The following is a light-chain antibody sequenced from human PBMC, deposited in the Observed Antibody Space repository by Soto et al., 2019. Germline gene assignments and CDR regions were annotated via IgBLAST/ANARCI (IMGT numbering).Light chain of an antibody. J-gene: IGKJ3*01. CDR2: AAS. CDR3: QHFGSSPVFT. Sequence: EIVLTQSPGTLSLSPGERATLSCRASQSINNRYLAWYQQKPGQAPRLLIYAASSRDTGIPAMLSGSGSGTDFPLTISRLEPEDFAVYYCQHFGSSPVFTFGPGTKVDIK. CDR1: QSINNRY. V-gene: IGKV3-20*01.